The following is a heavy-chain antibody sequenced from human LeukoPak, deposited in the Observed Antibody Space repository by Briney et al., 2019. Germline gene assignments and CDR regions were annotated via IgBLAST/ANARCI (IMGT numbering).Heavy chain of an antibody. D-gene: IGHD2-2*01. J-gene: IGHJ4*02. Sequence: KAGGSLRLSSAASGFTFSDYYMSWIRQAPGKGLEWVSYISSSGSTIYYADSVKGRFTISRDDAKNSLYLQMNSLRAEDTAVYYCARRGYCSSTSCFDYWGQGTLVTVSS. CDR1: GFTFSDYY. CDR2: ISSSGSTI. CDR3: ARRGYCSSTSCFDY. V-gene: IGHV3-11*04.